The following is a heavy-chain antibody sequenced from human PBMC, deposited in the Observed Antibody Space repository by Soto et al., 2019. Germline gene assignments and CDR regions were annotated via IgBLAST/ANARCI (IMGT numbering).Heavy chain of an antibody. Sequence: EEQILESGGGLVHPGGSLSLSCAASGFLISANAMSWVRQAPGGGLEWVSTISGSAGVAFYADSVRGRFIISRDISKNTIYLQLSTLRADDMARYYCVKDSVWTWFDPWGQGTLVTVSS. J-gene: IGHJ5*02. CDR3: VKDSVWTWFDP. D-gene: IGHD2-21*01. CDR2: ISGSAGVA. CDR1: GFLISANA. V-gene: IGHV3-23*01.